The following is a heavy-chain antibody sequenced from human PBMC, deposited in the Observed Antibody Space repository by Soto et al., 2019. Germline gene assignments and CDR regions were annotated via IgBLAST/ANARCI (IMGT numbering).Heavy chain of an antibody. V-gene: IGHV4-34*01. CDR3: ASADLTLVTSYSLDV. CDR2: INHSGTI. D-gene: IGHD2-21*02. CDR1: GGSFSGYY. Sequence: ASETLSLTCAVYGGSFSGYYWTWVRQPPGKGLEWIGEINHSGTINFNPSLKSRLTISLDTSKKQFSLKLSSVTDADTAEYYCASADLTLVTSYSLDVWGQGTTVTVSS. J-gene: IGHJ6*02.